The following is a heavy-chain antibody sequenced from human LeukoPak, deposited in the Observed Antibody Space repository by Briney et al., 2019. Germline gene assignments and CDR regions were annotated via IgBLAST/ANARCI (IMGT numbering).Heavy chain of an antibody. CDR2: IYHSGST. J-gene: IGHJ5*02. CDR1: GGSISIGGYS. V-gene: IGHV4-30-2*01. Sequence: SETLSLTCAVSGGSISIGGYSWSWIRQPPGKGLEWIGYIYHSGSTYYNPSLKSRVTISVDRSKNQFSLKLSSVTAADTAVYYCAREVTTVTTGGWFDPWGQGTLVTVSS. CDR3: AREVTTVTTGGWFDP. D-gene: IGHD4-17*01.